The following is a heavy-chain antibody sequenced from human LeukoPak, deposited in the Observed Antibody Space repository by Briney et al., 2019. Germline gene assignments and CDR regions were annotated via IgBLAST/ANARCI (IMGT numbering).Heavy chain of an antibody. J-gene: IGHJ6*04. Sequence: PGGALRLSCAASGFTFSSYDMHWVRQATGKGLEWVSAICTAGDPYYPVSVKRRFTISRENAKHSLYLQMNSLRPGDTAVYYCARERPCYDILTGRDYYYGMDVWGKGTTVTVSS. CDR1: GFTFSSYD. V-gene: IGHV3-13*05. CDR2: ICTAGDP. D-gene: IGHD3-9*01. CDR3: ARERPCYDILTGRDYYYGMDV.